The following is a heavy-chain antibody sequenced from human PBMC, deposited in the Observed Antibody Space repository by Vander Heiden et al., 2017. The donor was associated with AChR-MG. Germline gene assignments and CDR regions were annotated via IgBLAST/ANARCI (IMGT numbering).Heavy chain of an antibody. J-gene: IGHJ4*02. V-gene: IGHV4-31*03. CDR2: IFYSGGT. CDR3: ARGRFHYYDTSGYFDY. CDR1: GGSINSGGYY. Sequence: QVQLQESGPGLVKSSPTLSLSCTVSGGSINSGGYYWTWVRQHPGKGLEWIGYIFYSGGTSYNPSLKSRLSISVDTSKNQFSLNLSSVTAADTAVYFCARGRFHYYDTSGYFDYWGQGALVTVSS. D-gene: IGHD3-22*01.